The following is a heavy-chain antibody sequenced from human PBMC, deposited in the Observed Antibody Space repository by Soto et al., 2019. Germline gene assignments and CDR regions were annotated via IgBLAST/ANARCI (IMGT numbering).Heavy chain of an antibody. CDR2: IYYSGST. J-gene: IGHJ5*02. CDR3: ARHLSGDSQYYYGSGLGWFDP. D-gene: IGHD3-10*01. CDR1: GGSISSSSYY. Sequence: QLQLQESGPGLVKPSETLSLTCTVSGGSISSSSYYWGWIRQPPGKGLEWIGSIYYSGSTYYNPSLKSRVTISVDTSKNQFSLKLSSVTAADTAVYYCARHLSGDSQYYYGSGLGWFDPWGQGTLVTVSS. V-gene: IGHV4-39*01.